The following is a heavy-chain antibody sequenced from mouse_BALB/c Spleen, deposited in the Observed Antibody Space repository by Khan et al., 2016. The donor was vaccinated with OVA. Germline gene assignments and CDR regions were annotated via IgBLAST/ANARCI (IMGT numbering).Heavy chain of an antibody. V-gene: IGHV5-15*02. CDR3: AWGGTGGFAY. CDR2: ISSLAYNF. J-gene: IGHJ3*01. D-gene: IGHD3-1*01. CDR1: GFTFSDYG. Sequence: EVELVESGGGLVQPGGSRKLSCAASGFTFSDYGMAWIRQGPGKGPEWITFISSLAYNFYYADTVTGRFTISRENAKNTLYLEMNSRRSEDTDMYYWAWGGTGGFAYCGQGTLVTVSA.